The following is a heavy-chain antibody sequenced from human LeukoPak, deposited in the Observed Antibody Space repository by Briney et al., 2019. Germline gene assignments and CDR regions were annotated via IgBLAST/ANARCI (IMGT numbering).Heavy chain of an antibody. J-gene: IGHJ3*02. D-gene: IGHD3-22*01. V-gene: IGHV3-33*01. CDR2: IWYDGSNK. Sequence: GGSLRLSXAASGFTFRSYGMHWVRQAPGKGLEWVAVIWYDGSNKYYADSVKGRFTISRDNSKNTLYLQMNSLRAEDTAVYYCARDFGYYDSSGSNDAFDIWGQGTMVTVSS. CDR1: GFTFRSYG. CDR3: ARDFGYYDSSGSNDAFDI.